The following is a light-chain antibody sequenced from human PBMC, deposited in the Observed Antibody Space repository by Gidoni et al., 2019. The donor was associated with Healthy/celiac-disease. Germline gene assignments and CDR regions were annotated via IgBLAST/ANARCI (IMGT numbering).Light chain of an antibody. CDR3: QSYDSSLSGLYV. CDR2: GNS. V-gene: IGLV1-40*01. Sequence: QSVLTQPPSVSRAPGQRVTISCPGSRSNIGAGYDVTWYQQLPGTAPKLLIYGNSNRPSGVPDRFSGSKSGTSASLAITGLQAEDEADYYCQSYDSSLSGLYVFGTGTKVTVL. J-gene: IGLJ1*01. CDR1: RSNIGAGYD.